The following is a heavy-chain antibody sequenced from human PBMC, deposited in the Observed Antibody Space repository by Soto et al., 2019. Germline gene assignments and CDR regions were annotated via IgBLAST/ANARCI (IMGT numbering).Heavy chain of an antibody. V-gene: IGHV4-34*01. Sequence: PSETLSLTCAVYGASLSGFDWSWVRQPPGKGLEWIGEINQSGSTNYDPSLKSRVTISMDTSKNQFSLRLRSVTAADTAIYYCARDPKANAFAIWGRGTKVTVSS. J-gene: IGHJ3*02. CDR3: ARDPKANAFAI. CDR1: GASLSGFD. CDR2: INQSGST.